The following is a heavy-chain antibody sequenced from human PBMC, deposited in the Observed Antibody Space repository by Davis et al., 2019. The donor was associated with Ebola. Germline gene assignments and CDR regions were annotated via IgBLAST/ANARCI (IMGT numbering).Heavy chain of an antibody. Sequence: GGSLRLSCAASGFTFSSYVMNWVRQAPGKGLEWVSSITTRSNYKYYAESVRGRLTISRDNAKNSLFLQINSLRAEDTAVYFCARGFSEYCSVTSCHTPDYYEHGMDVWGQGTTVTVSS. CDR2: ITTRSNYK. V-gene: IGHV3-21*06. CDR3: ARGFSEYCSVTSCHTPDYYEHGMDV. J-gene: IGHJ6*02. D-gene: IGHD2-2*01. CDR1: GFTFSSYV.